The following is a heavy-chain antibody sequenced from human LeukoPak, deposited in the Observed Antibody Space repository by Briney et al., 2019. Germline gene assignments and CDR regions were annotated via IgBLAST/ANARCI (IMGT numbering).Heavy chain of an antibody. V-gene: IGHV1-69*05. CDR3: ARGRTPYYYDSSGYFDY. CDR2: IITIFGTA. Sequence: GASVKVSCKASGGTFSSYSISWVRQAPGQGLEWMGRIITIFGTANYAQKFQGRVTITTDESTSTAYMELSSLRSEDTAVYYCARGRTPYYYDSSGYFDYWGQGTLVTVSS. CDR1: GGTFSSYS. D-gene: IGHD3-22*01. J-gene: IGHJ4*02.